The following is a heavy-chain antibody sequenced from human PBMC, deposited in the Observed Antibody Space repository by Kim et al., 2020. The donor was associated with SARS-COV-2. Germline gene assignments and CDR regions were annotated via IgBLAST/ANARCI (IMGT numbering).Heavy chain of an antibody. D-gene: IGHD6-13*01. J-gene: IGHJ4*02. CDR1: GGSISSSGYY. V-gene: IGHV4-39*01. Sequence: SETLSLTCTVSGGSISSSGYYWGWIRQPPGKGLEWIGSIYYSGSTYYNPSLKSRVTISVDTSKNQFSLKLSSVTAADTAVYYCARQRYSSSWHYWGQGTLVTVSS. CDR2: IYYSGST. CDR3: ARQRYSSSWHY.